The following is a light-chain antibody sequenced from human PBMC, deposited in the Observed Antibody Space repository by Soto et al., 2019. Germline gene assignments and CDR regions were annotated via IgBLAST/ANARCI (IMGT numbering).Light chain of an antibody. Sequence: DIQMTQSPSTLSASEGDRVTISCRSSQSVSIWLAWYQQKPGRAPKLLIYKSSILESGVPSRFSGSGSGTEFTLTISSLQPDDFATYYCQQFNTSPWTCGQGTKVEIK. CDR2: KSS. CDR3: QQFNTSPWT. V-gene: IGKV1-5*03. CDR1: QSVSIW. J-gene: IGKJ1*01.